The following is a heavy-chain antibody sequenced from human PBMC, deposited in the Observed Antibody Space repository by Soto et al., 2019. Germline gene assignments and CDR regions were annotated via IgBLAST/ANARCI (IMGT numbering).Heavy chain of an antibody. J-gene: IGHJ4*02. CDR2: INHSGST. Sequence: LSLTCAVYGGPFSGYYWSWIRQPPGKGLEWIGEINHSGSTNYNPSLKSRVTISVDTSKNQFSLKLSSVTAADTAVYYCARGLYYYGSGSYYYWGQRTLVTVSS. CDR3: ARGLYYYGSGSYYY. CDR1: GGPFSGYY. D-gene: IGHD3-10*01. V-gene: IGHV4-34*01.